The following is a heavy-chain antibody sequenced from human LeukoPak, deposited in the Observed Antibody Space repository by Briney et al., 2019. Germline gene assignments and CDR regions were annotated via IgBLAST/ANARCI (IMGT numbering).Heavy chain of an antibody. D-gene: IGHD4-11*01. Sequence: GGSLRLSCAASGLTFSSYWMHWVRQAPGKGLVWVSRINPDGSTTKYADSVKGRFTISRDDAKNTVYLQMNSLRAEDTAVYYCARSDYISTGRFDPWGQGTLVTVSS. J-gene: IGHJ5*02. CDR1: GLTFSSYW. V-gene: IGHV3-74*03. CDR3: ARSDYISTGRFDP. CDR2: INPDGSTT.